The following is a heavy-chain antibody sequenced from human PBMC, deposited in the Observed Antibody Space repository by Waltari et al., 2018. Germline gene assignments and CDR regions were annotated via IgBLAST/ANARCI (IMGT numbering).Heavy chain of an antibody. CDR1: GFTFSSYA. J-gene: IGHJ6*02. V-gene: IGHV3-30*01. CDR3: ARGEKRERGMDV. D-gene: IGHD6-25*01. Sequence: QVQLVESGGGVVQPGRSLRLSCAASGFTFSSYAMHWVRQAPGKGLDWVAVISYDGSNKYYADSVKGRFTIARDNSKNTLYLQMNSLRAEDTAVYYCARGEKRERGMDVWGQGTTVTVSS. CDR2: ISYDGSNK.